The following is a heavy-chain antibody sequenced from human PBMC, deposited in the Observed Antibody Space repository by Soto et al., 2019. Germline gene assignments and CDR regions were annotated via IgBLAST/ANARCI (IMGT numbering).Heavy chain of an antibody. D-gene: IGHD2-21*02. CDR3: ARSRXVVTAMAGRGYYYGMDV. Sequence: SVKVSCKASGGTFSSYAISWVRQAPGQGLEWMGGIIPIFGTANYAQKFQGRVTITADESTSTAYMELSSLRSEDTAVYYCARSRXVVTAMAGRGYYYGMDVWGQGTTVTVSS. V-gene: IGHV1-69*13. J-gene: IGHJ6*02. CDR2: IIPIFGTA. CDR1: GGTFSSYA.